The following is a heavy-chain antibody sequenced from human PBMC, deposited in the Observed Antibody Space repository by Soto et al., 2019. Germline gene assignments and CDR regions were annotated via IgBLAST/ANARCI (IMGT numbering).Heavy chain of an antibody. CDR2: ITPNSGDT. V-gene: IGHV1-18*01. D-gene: IGHD3-9*01. CDR1: GYKFSSYA. CDR3: ATSYDTGFDP. Sequence: QLQLMQSGGEARNPGASVKVSCEASGYKFSSYAISWLRQAPGQGLEWMGLITPNSGDTNYAQKFQGRLILTTDIPSSTAYMELTSLTYDDTAMYYCATSYDTGFDPWGQGTLVSVS. J-gene: IGHJ5*02.